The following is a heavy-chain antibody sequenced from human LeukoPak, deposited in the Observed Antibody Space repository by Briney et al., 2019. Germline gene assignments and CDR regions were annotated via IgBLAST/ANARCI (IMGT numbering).Heavy chain of an antibody. CDR2: IYYSGST. V-gene: IGHV4-59*01. CDR3: AGDRRSSGYLVCFDY. CDR1: GGSISSYY. D-gene: IGHD3-22*01. Sequence: PSETLSLTCTVSGGSISSYYWSWIRQPPGKGLEWIGYIYYSGSTNYNPSPKSRVTISVDTSKTQFSLKLSAVTAADTAVYYCAGDRRSSGYLVCFDYWGQGTLVTVSS. J-gene: IGHJ4*02.